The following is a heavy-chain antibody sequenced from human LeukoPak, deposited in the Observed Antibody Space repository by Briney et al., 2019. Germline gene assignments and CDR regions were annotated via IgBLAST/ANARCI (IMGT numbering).Heavy chain of an antibody. J-gene: IGHJ2*01. V-gene: IGHV1-69*05. CDR3: ARDRRKYYYDSSGSWYFDL. Sequence: GASVKVPCKASGGTFSSYAISWVRQAPGQGLEWMGGIIPIFGTANYAQKFQGRVTITTDESTSTAYMELSSLRSEDTAVYYCARDRRKYYYDSSGSWYFDLWGRGTLVTVSS. CDR2: IIPIFGTA. CDR1: GGTFSSYA. D-gene: IGHD3-22*01.